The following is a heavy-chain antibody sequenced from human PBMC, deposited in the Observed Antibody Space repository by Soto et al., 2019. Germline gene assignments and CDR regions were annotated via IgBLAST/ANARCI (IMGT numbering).Heavy chain of an antibody. Sequence: PGGSLRLSCAASEFTFSSYSMIWVRQAPGKGLEWVSGVNGGGDITYYADLVKGRFTISRDNSKNTLYLQMNSLRAEDTAVFYCARGHFGVTMDVWGQGTTVTVSS. V-gene: IGHV3-23*01. J-gene: IGHJ6*02. CDR1: EFTFSSYS. CDR3: ARGHFGVTMDV. CDR2: VNGGGDIT. D-gene: IGHD3-3*01.